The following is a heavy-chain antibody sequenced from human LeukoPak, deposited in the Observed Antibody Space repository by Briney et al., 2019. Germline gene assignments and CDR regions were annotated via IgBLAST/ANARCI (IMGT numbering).Heavy chain of an antibody. J-gene: IGHJ4*02. Sequence: ASVKVSCKASGGTFSSYAISWVRQAPGQGLEWMGWISAYNGNTNYAQKLQGRVTMTTDTSTSTAYMELRSLRSDDTAVYYCARERHYYDSSGYKRFDYWGQGTLVTVSS. V-gene: IGHV1-18*01. CDR1: GGTFSSYA. CDR3: ARERHYYDSSGYKRFDY. CDR2: ISAYNGNT. D-gene: IGHD3-22*01.